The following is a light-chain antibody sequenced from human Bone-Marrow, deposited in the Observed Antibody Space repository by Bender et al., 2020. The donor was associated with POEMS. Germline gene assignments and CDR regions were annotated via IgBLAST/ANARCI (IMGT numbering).Light chain of an antibody. CDR1: SSDVGNYNL. CDR2: EVD. Sequence: QSALTQPPCASGCPGQSITISCTGTSSDVGNYNLVSWYQQQPGEVPKLIIYEVDKRPSGVSNRFSGSKSGNTASLTISGLQAEDEADYYCCSYRSSDTALFGGGTKLTVL. V-gene: IGLV2-14*02. CDR3: CSYRSSDTAL. J-gene: IGLJ2*01.